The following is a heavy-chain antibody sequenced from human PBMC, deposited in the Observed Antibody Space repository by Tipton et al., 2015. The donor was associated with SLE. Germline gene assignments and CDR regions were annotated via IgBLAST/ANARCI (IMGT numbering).Heavy chain of an antibody. D-gene: IGHD3-3*01. CDR1: GGSISSDNYD. V-gene: IGHV4-61*02. CDR3: ATGEYDFWSGRRGAFDV. CDR2: IYTRGST. Sequence: TLSLTCFVSGGSISSDNYDWSWVRQPAGKGLEWIGRIYTRGSTNYNPSLKSRVSISVDKSKNQFSLKLTSVTAADTAVYYCATGEYDFWSGRRGAFDVWGEGTRVTVSS. J-gene: IGHJ3*01.